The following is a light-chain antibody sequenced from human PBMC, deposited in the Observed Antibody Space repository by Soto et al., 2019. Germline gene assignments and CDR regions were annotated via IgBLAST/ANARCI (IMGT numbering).Light chain of an antibody. CDR3: QQRDYWQVT. J-gene: IGKJ5*01. CDR2: YAS. Sequence: GDIVTITCRASQTISTWMAWYQQKPGKAPKLLVYYASTLQSGVASRFSGSGSGTEFTLIISGLEPEDFAVYYCQQRDYWQVTFGQGTRLEIK. V-gene: IGKV1-5*01. CDR1: QTISTW.